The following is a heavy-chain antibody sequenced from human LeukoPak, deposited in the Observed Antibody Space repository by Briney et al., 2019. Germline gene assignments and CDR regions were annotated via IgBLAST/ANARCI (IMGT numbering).Heavy chain of an antibody. Sequence: GGSLRLSCAASGFTVSSNYMSWVRQAPGKGLEWVSVICSGGSTYYADSVKGRFTISRDNSKNTLYLQMNSLRAEDTAVYYCARDRIAARPGDYYYYGMDVWGQGTTVTVSS. J-gene: IGHJ6*02. D-gene: IGHD6-6*01. CDR3: ARDRIAARPGDYYYYGMDV. CDR1: GFTVSSNY. V-gene: IGHV3-53*01. CDR2: ICSGGST.